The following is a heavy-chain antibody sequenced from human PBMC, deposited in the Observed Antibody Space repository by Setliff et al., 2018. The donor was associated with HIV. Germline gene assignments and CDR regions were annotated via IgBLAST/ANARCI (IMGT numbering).Heavy chain of an antibody. CDR3: ARDGGSSGWYFVLGYSDY. J-gene: IGHJ4*02. CDR2: IYHSGST. Sequence: PSETLSLTCAVSGYSISSGYYWGWIRQPPGKGLEWIGSIYHSGSTNYNPSLKSRVTISVDTSKNQFSLKLNSVTAADTAMYYCARDGGSSGWYFVLGYSDYWGPGTLVTVSS. CDR1: GYSISSGYY. V-gene: IGHV4-38-2*02. D-gene: IGHD6-19*01.